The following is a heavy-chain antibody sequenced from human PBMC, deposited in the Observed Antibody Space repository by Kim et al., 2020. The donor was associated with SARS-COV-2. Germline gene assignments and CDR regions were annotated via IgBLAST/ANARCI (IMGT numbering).Heavy chain of an antibody. V-gene: IGHV3-74*01. CDR3: ARADAAAALDV. CDR2: IKGDGSDT. D-gene: IGHD6-13*01. CDR1: GFTFSSYW. J-gene: IGHJ6*02. Sequence: GESLRLSCAASGFTFSSYWMHWVRQGPGKGLVWVSHIKGDGSDTNYADSVKGRFTISRDNAKNTLYLQLNSLSAGDTAVYFCARADAAAALDVWGQGTTV.